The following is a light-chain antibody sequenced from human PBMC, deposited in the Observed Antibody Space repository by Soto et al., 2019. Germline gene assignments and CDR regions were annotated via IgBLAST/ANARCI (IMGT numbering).Light chain of an antibody. CDR1: QSISSW. J-gene: IGKJ1*01. Sequence: DMHTTQPPATPSAAVGERVTLSFRASQSISSWLAWYQQKPGKAPKLLIYDASSLESGVPSRCSGSGSGTEFTLAIISLHPDECATYYCQQYNSYWTFSQGTKVDI. V-gene: IGKV1-5*01. CDR3: QQYNSYWT. CDR2: DAS.